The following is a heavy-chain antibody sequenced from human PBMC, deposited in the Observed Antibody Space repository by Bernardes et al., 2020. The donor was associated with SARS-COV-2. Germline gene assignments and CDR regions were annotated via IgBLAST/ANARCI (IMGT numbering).Heavy chain of an antibody. CDR2: INSDRSNT. V-gene: IGHV3-74*01. Sequence: GGSLRLSCAASGFTFSSYWMHWVRQAPARGLVWVSRINSDRSNTNYADSVKGRFTISRDNAKNTLYLEVNSLRAEDTAVYYCARSSDFLASCRGGTCYYYGMDVWGQGTTVTVSS. D-gene: IGHD2-15*01. CDR3: ARSSDFLASCRGGTCYYYGMDV. CDR1: GFTFSSYW. J-gene: IGHJ6*02.